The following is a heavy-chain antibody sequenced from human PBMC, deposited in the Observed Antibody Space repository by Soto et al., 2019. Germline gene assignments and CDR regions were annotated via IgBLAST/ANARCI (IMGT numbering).Heavy chain of an antibody. Sequence: TLSVTWAVSGCSISSGGSSWSWIRQPPGKGLEWIGYIYHSGSTYYNPSLKSRVTTSVDRSKNQFSLRLSSATAADTAVYYCARDRGQGYFDYWRQGTLVTVSS. CDR2: IYHSGST. CDR3: ARDRGQGYFDY. CDR1: GCSISSGGSS. J-gene: IGHJ4*02. V-gene: IGHV4-30-2*01. D-gene: IGHD3-10*01.